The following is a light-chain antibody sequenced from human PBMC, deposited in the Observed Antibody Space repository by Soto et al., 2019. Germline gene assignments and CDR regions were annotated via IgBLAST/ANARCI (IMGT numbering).Light chain of an antibody. V-gene: IGKV3-15*01. CDR2: GAS. J-gene: IGKJ4*01. CDR3: QQYNNWPLT. Sequence: DILRTQSPATLSVSVGERATISCRASQSVSSNLAWYQQKPGQAPRLLIYGASTRATGIPARFSGSGSGTEVTLTISSLQSEDFAVYYCQQYNNWPLTFGGGTKVDIK. CDR1: QSVSSN.